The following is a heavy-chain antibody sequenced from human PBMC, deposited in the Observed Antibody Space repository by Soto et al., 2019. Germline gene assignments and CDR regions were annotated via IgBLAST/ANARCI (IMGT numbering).Heavy chain of an antibody. V-gene: IGHV1-18*01. J-gene: IGHJ6*03. CDR2: ISAYNGNT. D-gene: IGHD2-2*01. CDR1: VYTFTSYG. Sequence: GASVTVSCTASVYTFTSYGIICVRQAPGQGLEWMGWISAYNGNTNYAQKLQGRVTMTTDTSTSTAYMELRSLRSDDTAVYYCAMHCSSTSCYAGDYYYMDVWGKGTTVTVSS. CDR3: AMHCSSTSCYAGDYYYMDV.